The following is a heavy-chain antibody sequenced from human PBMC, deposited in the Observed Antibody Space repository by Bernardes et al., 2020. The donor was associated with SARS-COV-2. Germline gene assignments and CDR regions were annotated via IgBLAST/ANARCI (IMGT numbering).Heavy chain of an antibody. CDR3: ARADGTTWNFYDYGMDV. CDR1: GYTFAHFG. CDR2: ITAYSGNT. Sequence: ASVKVSCKASGYTFAHFGISWVRQAPGQGLEWMGWITAYSGNTNYGQKFQGRVTMTTDTSTNTAYMELRSLRSDDTAMYFCARADGTTWNFYDYGMDVWGQGTTVIVSS. D-gene: IGHD1-1*01. J-gene: IGHJ6*02. V-gene: IGHV1-18*04.